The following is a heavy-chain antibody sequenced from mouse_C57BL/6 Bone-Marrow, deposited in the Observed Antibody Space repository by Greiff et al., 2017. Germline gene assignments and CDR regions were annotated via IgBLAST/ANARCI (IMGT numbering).Heavy chain of an antibody. J-gene: IGHJ3*01. Sequence: QVQLKQPGAELVMPGASVKLSCKASGYTFTSYWMHWVKQRPGQGLEWIGEIDPSDSYTNYNQKFKGKSTFTVDKSSSTAYMQLSSLTSEVSAVYYCAILRRFAYGGQGTLVTVSA. CDR3: AILRRFAY. CDR1: GYTFTSYW. CDR2: IDPSDSYT. D-gene: IGHD1-1*01. V-gene: IGHV1-69*01.